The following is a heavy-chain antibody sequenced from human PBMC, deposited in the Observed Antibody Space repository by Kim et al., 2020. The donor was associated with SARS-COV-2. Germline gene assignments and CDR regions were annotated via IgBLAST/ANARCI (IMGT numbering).Heavy chain of an antibody. J-gene: IGHJ4*02. Sequence: GGSLRLSCAASGFTFSSYAMSWVRQAPGKGLEWVSAISGSGGSTYYADSVKGRFTISRDNSKNTLYLQMNSLRAEDTAVYYCAKGPEVPSSGYYPGYYFDYWGQGTLVTVSS. CDR3: AKGPEVPSSGYYPGYYFDY. CDR2: ISGSGGST. CDR1: GFTFSSYA. D-gene: IGHD3-22*01. V-gene: IGHV3-23*01.